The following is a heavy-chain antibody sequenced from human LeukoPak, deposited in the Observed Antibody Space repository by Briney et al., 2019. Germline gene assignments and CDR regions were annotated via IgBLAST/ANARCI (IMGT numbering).Heavy chain of an antibody. Sequence: GGSLRLSCAASGFTFSSYGMHWVRQAPGKGLEWVAFIRYDGSNKYYADSVKGRFTISRDNSKNTLYLQMNSLRAEDTAVYYCAKDQDIVVVPAAIRVPFDPWGQGTLVTVSS. CDR1: GFTFSSYG. V-gene: IGHV3-30*02. J-gene: IGHJ5*02. D-gene: IGHD2-2*01. CDR2: IRYDGSNK. CDR3: AKDQDIVVVPAAIRVPFDP.